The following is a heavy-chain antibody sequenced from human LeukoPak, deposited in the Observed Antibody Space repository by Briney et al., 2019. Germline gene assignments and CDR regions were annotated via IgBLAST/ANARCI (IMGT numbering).Heavy chain of an antibody. Sequence: GGSLRLSCEGSGFTFSIYWMSWVRQAPGMGLEWVANIKEDGSEKYYVDSVKGRFTISKDNAKNSLYLQMNSLRAEDTAVYYCTRDESWGQGTLVTVSS. CDR2: IKEDGSEK. CDR1: GFTFSIYW. V-gene: IGHV3-7*01. J-gene: IGHJ4*02. CDR3: TRDES.